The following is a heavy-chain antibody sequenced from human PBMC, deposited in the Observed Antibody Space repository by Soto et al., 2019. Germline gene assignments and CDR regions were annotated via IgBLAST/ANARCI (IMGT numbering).Heavy chain of an antibody. CDR1: GFTFSSYW. Sequence: GSLRLSCAASGFTFSSYWMSWVRQAPGKGLEWVANIKQDGSEKYYVDSVKGRFTISRDNAKNSLYLQMNSLRAEDTAVYYCARELYSSGLYFWELLRSSYCDYWGQGTLCTVSS. D-gene: IGHD6-19*01. CDR2: IKQDGSEK. CDR3: ARELYSSGLYFWELLRSSYCDY. J-gene: IGHJ4*02. V-gene: IGHV3-7*01.